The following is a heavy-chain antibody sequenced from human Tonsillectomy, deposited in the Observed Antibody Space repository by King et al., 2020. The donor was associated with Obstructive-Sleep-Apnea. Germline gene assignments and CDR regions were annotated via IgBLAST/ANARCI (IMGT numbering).Heavy chain of an antibody. CDR2: SYAGYSDT. J-gene: IGHJ4*02. D-gene: IGHD2-15*01. CDR1: GYSFTDYW. Sequence: IQLVQSGAEVKKPGESLKISCKGSGYSFTDYWIAWVRQMPGKGLEWMGISYAGYSDTRYSPSFQGQVTIAAEKAISTAYLQWSRLKASATAMYYCARGGLGSCSGGSCYSGDYWGQGTLVTVSS. V-gene: IGHV5-51*01. CDR3: ARGGLGSCSGGSCYSGDY.